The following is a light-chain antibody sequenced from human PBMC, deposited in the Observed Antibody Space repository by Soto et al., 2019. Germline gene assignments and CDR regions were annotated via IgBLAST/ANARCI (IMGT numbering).Light chain of an antibody. J-gene: IGLJ1*01. CDR3: CSYAGSSTFV. CDR2: EGS. V-gene: IGLV2-23*01. Sequence: QSALTQPASVSGSPGQSITISXXXTIXXFXSYNLVSWYQQHPGKAPKLMIYEGSKRPSGVSNRFSGSKSGNTASLTISGLQAEDEADYYCCSYAGSSTFVFGTGTKLTVL. CDR1: IXXFXSYNL.